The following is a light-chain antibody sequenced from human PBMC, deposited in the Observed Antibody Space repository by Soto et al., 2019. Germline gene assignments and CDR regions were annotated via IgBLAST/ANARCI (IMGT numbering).Light chain of an antibody. J-gene: IGKJ4*01. Sequence: EIVMTKSPATLSVSPGERATLSCRASQSVSSNLAWYQQKPGQAPRLLIYGPSTRATGIPARFSGSGSGTDFTLTISSLQSEDFAVYYCQQYNNWPLTFGGGTKVEIK. CDR3: QQYNNWPLT. CDR2: GPS. CDR1: QSVSSN. V-gene: IGKV3-15*01.